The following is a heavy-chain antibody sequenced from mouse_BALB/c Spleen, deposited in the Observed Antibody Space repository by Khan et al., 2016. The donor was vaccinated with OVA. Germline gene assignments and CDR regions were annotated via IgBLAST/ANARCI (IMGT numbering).Heavy chain of an antibody. J-gene: IGHJ1*01. Sequence: LVESGPELKKPGETVKISCKASGYTFTNYGMHWVKQAPGKGLKWMGWINTYTGEPTYADDFKGRFAFSLESSASTAYLQINNLKNEDTATYFCTSGGYWYFDVWGAGTTVTVSS. CDR1: GYTFTNYG. D-gene: IGHD1-1*02. CDR3: TSGGYWYFDV. V-gene: IGHV9-3-1*01. CDR2: INTYTGEP.